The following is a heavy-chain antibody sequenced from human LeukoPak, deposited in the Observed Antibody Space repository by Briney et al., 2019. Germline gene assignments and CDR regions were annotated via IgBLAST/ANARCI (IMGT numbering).Heavy chain of an antibody. V-gene: IGHV3-7*04. Sequence: GGSLRLSCAASGFTFSSYWMSWVRQAPGKGLEWVANLKQDGSEKYYVDSVKGRFIISRDNAKNSLYLQMNSLRAEDAAVYYCARDPSSSGWLPRDAFDIWGQGTMVTVSS. J-gene: IGHJ3*02. CDR2: LKQDGSEK. D-gene: IGHD6-19*01. CDR3: ARDPSSSGWLPRDAFDI. CDR1: GFTFSSYW.